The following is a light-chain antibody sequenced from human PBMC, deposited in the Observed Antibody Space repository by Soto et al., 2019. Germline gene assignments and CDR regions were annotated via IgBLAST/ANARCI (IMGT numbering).Light chain of an antibody. Sequence: QSALTQPASVSGSPGQSINISCTGTSSDVGSYNYVSWYQQHPGKAPKLMIYEVSNRPSGVSNRFSGSKSGNTASLTISGLQAEDEADYYCCSYTGSNTYVFGAGTKLTVL. V-gene: IGLV2-14*01. CDR1: SSDVGSYNY. J-gene: IGLJ1*01. CDR2: EVS. CDR3: CSYTGSNTYV.